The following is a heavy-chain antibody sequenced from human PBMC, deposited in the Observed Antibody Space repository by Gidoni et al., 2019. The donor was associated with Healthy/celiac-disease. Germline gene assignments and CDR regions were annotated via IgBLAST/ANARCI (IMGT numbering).Heavy chain of an antibody. D-gene: IGHD2-8*02. V-gene: IGHV1-46*01. CDR2: INPSGGST. Sequence: QVQLVQSGAEVKTPGASVKVSCKASGYTVTSHYMHWVRQAPGQGLEWMGIINPSGGSTSYEQKFQGRVTMTRDTSTSTVYMELSSLRSEDTAVYYCARELGYCTGGVCYSNWFDPWGQGTLVTVSS. CDR3: ARELGYCTGGVCYSNWFDP. CDR1: GYTVTSHY. J-gene: IGHJ5*02.